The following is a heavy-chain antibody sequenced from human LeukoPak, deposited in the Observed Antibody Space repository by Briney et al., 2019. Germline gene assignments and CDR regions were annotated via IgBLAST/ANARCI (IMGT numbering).Heavy chain of an antibody. D-gene: IGHD1-26*01. V-gene: IGHV4-39*01. J-gene: IGHJ2*01. CDR1: GGSLSSSSYY. CDR3: ARHGLSAWEGVLDGYFDL. Sequence: TLSLTCTVSGGSLSSSSYYWGCIRQPPGKGLECLGSYSYSAWSSYNPSLRSRIPISVASSKNQFSLRLSSVTAADTAVYYCARHGLSAWEGVLDGYFDLWGRGTLVTVHS. CDR2: YSYSAWS.